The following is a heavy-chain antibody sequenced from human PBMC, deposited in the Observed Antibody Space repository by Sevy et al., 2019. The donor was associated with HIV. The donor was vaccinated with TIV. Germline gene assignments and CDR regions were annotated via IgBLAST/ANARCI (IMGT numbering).Heavy chain of an antibody. Sequence: GGSLRLSCAVSGFTLTNEFFSWVRQAPGKGLEWVAVVYSGGATYYADSVKGGFTISRDKSKSTLYLQMKSLRAEDKAVYYCARVGYCRGGTCFSGFYYAMDVWGQGTTVTVSS. V-gene: IGHV3-53*01. D-gene: IGHD2-15*01. CDR2: VYSGGAT. CDR3: ARVGYCRGGTCFSGFYYAMDV. J-gene: IGHJ6*02. CDR1: GFTLTNEF.